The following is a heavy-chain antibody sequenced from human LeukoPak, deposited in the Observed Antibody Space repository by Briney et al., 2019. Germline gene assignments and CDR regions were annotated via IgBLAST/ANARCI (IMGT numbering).Heavy chain of an antibody. V-gene: IGHV3-30*18. CDR2: ISYDGSNK. D-gene: IGHD3-22*01. Sequence: GRSLRLSCAASGFTFSSYGMHWVRQAPGKGLEWVAVISYDGSNKYYADSVKGRFTISRDNSKNTLYLQMNSLRAEDTAVYYCAKALYDSSGFDYWGQGTLVTVSS. CDR3: AKALYDSSGFDY. CDR1: GFTFSSYG. J-gene: IGHJ4*02.